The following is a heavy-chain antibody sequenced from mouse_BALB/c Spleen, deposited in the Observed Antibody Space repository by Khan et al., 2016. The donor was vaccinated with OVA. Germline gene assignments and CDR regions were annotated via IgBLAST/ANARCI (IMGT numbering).Heavy chain of an antibody. J-gene: IGHJ2*01. CDR3: EREEAFYHFDH. D-gene: IGHD3-2*02. CDR1: GYIFTSYW. CDR2: IYPGTDNS. Sequence: QVQLKESGAKLVRPGASVKLSCKTSGYIFTSYWIHWVKQRSGQGLEWIARIYPGTDNSYYNEKFKDKATLTADKSSSTAYMQLSSLKSEDSYVYFCEREEAFYHFDHWGQGTTVTVSS. V-gene: IGHV1-76*01.